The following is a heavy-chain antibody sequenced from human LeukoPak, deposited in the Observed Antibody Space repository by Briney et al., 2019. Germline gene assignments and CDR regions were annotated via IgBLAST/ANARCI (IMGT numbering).Heavy chain of an antibody. CDR2: INHSGST. CDR3: ARNRYYYGSGNYGVPNWFDP. J-gene: IGHJ5*02. V-gene: IGHV4-34*01. D-gene: IGHD3-10*01. CDR1: GGSFSYY. Sequence: PSETLSLTCAVYGGSFSYYWTWIRQPPGKGLEWIGEINHSGSTNYNPSLKSRVTISVDTSKNQFSLKLSSVTAADTAVYYCARNRYYYGSGNYGVPNWFDPWGQGTLVTVSS.